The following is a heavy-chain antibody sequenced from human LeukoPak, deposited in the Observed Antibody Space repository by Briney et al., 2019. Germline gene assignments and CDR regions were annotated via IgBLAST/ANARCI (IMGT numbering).Heavy chain of an antibody. V-gene: IGHV1-69*01. CDR3: ARNDFGDYRFDF. CDR1: GGIFRSSF. Sequence: GSSVKVSCKASGGIFRSSFINWVRQAPGLGLEWMGGIIPMIGTGNYAQKFPGRVTITADESTSTVHMELSSLRSEDTAVYYCARNDFGDYRFDFWGQGTLVTVSS. CDR2: IIPMIGTG. J-gene: IGHJ4*02. D-gene: IGHD4-17*01.